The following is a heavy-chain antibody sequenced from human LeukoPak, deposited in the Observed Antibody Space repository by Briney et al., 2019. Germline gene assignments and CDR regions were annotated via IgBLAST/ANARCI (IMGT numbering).Heavy chain of an antibody. D-gene: IGHD3-16*02. CDR2: LYSGGDT. CDR1: GFTVTSNY. V-gene: IGHV3-53*01. CDR3: ASFPRADLDFIIIDY. J-gene: IGHJ4*02. Sequence: GGSLRLSCAVSGFTVTSNYMSWVRQAPGKGLEWVSVLYSGGDTYYADSVRGRFTISRHNSKNTLYLQLNNLRAEDSAVYYCASFPRADLDFIIIDYWGQGTLVTVSS.